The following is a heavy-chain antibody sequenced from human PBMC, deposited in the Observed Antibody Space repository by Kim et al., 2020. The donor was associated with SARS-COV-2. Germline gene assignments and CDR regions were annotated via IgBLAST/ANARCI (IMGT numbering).Heavy chain of an antibody. CDR1: GGSISSHLYY. Sequence: SETLSLTCTVSGGSISSHLYYWGWIRQPPGKGLAWIGSIYHSGSTYYTSSLKSRVTISVDTSNNQVSLKLGSVTAADTAEYYCVSGRSGDYLPTYWGQGTLVTVSS. CDR3: VSGRSGDYLPTY. J-gene: IGHJ4*02. CDR2: IYHSGST. V-gene: IGHV4-39*01. D-gene: IGHD1-26*01.